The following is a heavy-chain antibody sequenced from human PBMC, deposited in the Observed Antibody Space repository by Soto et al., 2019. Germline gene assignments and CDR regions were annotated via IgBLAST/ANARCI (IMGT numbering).Heavy chain of an antibody. D-gene: IGHD6-19*01. Sequence: PGGSLRLSCAASGFTFDDYAMNWVRQAPGKGLEWVSSISSSSSYIYYADSVKGRFTISRDNAKNSLYLQMNSLRAEDTAVYYCARDLGVAVAGLVYFDYWGQGTLVTVSS. V-gene: IGHV3-21*01. J-gene: IGHJ4*02. CDR2: ISSSSSYI. CDR3: ARDLGVAVAGLVYFDY. CDR1: GFTFDDYA.